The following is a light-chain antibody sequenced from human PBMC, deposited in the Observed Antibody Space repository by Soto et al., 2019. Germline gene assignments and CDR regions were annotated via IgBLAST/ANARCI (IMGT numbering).Light chain of an antibody. V-gene: IGKV1D-13*01. CDR3: DESNYYRLT. CDR1: QGISSA. J-gene: IGKJ3*01. Sequence: AIQLTQSPSSLSASVGDRVTITCRASQGISSALAWYQQKPGKAPKLLIYDASSLESGVPSKFSGIASRSDFTLSMSDRQPNDFALHYDDESNYYRLTFGSGTKV. CDR2: DAS.